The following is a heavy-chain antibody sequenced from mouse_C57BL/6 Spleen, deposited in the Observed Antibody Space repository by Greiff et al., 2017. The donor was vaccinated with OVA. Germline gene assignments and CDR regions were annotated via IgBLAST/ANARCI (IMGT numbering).Heavy chain of an antibody. CDR1: GYTFTEYP. CDR2: FSPGSGSI. CDR3: ARHGDGYPYAMDY. J-gene: IGHJ4*01. V-gene: IGHV1-62-2*01. Sequence: QVQLQQSGAELVKPGASVKLSCTASGYTFTEYPIHWVKQRSGQGLEWIGWFSPGSGSIKYNEVFKAKATLTADKSSSTVYMELRRWRSEDSAVYFCARHGDGYPYAMDYWGQGTSVTVSS. D-gene: IGHD2-3*01.